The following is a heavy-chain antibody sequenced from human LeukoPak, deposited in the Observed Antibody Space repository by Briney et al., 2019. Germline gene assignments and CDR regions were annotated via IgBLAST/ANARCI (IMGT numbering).Heavy chain of an antibody. V-gene: IGHV3-23*01. D-gene: IGHD4-17*01. J-gene: IGHJ6*02. Sequence: GGSLRLSCAASGFTFSSYAMSWVRQAPGKGLEWVSAISGSGGSTYYADSVKGRFTISRDNSKNTLYLQMNSLRAEDTAVYHCAGSTVTTVSYYYGMDVWGQGTTVTVSS. CDR3: AGSTVTTVSYYYGMDV. CDR1: GFTFSSYA. CDR2: ISGSGGST.